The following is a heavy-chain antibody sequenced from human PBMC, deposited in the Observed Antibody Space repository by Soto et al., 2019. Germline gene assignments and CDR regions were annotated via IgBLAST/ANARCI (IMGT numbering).Heavy chain of an antibody. Sequence: EVQLLESGGGLVQPGGSLRLSCAASGFTFSSYAMSWVRQAPGKGLEWVSAISGSGGSTYYADSVKGRFTISRDNSKNTLYLQMNSLRAEDTAVYYGVKDLAPGDSSGWLDYWGQGTLVTVSS. V-gene: IGHV3-23*01. CDR2: ISGSGGST. J-gene: IGHJ4*02. D-gene: IGHD6-19*01. CDR1: GFTFSSYA. CDR3: VKDLAPGDSSGWLDY.